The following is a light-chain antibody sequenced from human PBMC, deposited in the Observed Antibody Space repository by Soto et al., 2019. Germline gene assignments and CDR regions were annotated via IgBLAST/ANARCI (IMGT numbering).Light chain of an antibody. J-gene: IGLJ2*01. CDR2: DNS. CDR1: SSNIGTGYD. CDR3: QSYDSSLSGSV. Sequence: QSVLTQPPSMSGAPGQRVTISCTGSSSNIGTGYDVYWYQQLPGTAPKLLIYDNSNRPSGVPDRFSGSKSGTSASLAITGLQAEDEADYYCQSYDSSLSGSVFGGGTQLTVL. V-gene: IGLV1-40*01.